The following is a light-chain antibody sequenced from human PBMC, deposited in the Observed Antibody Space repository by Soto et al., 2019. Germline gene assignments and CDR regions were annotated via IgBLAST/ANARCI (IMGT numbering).Light chain of an antibody. CDR3: QQSYSTPYT. V-gene: IGKV1-39*01. CDR2: AAS. CDR1: QSISSY. J-gene: IGKJ2*01. Sequence: DIQMTQSPSSLSASVGDRVTITCRASQSISSYLNWYQQKVGRAPKLLIYAASSLQSGVPSRFSGSGSGTDFTLTISSLQPEDFANYYCQQSYSTPYTFGQGTKLQIK.